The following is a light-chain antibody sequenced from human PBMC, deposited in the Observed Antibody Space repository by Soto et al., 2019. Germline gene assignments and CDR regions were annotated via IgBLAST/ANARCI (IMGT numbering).Light chain of an antibody. CDR2: DAS. Sequence: EIVLTQSPATLSLSPGERATLSCRASQSVSSYLAWYQHKPGQAPRLLIYDASIRATGIPARFSGRGSGTDFHLPIHRLGPEDFGVFYCQQRSNWPFTFGQGTRLEIK. CDR3: QQRSNWPFT. CDR1: QSVSSY. V-gene: IGKV3-11*01. J-gene: IGKJ5*01.